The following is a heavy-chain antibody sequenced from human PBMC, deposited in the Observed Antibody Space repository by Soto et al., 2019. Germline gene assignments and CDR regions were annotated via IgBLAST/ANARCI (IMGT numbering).Heavy chain of an antibody. D-gene: IGHD3-10*01. CDR1: GDTFKNCV. CDR2: IIPLFGTT. CDR3: AAELGFGKLSVV. J-gene: IGHJ6*02. V-gene: IGHV1-69*01. Sequence: QVQVVQSGVEVRRPGSSVKVSCKASGDTFKNCVISWVRQAPGQGLEWMGGIIPLFGTTDFAQRFQGRLTITTDESTTTAYMEMSRLRSADTATYYCAAELGFGKLSVVWGQATTVIVSS.